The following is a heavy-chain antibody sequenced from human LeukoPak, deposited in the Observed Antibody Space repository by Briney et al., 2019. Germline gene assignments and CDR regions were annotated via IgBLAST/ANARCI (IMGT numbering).Heavy chain of an antibody. CDR1: GASISTSTYY. CDR3: ARQVSDYYYHYMDV. CDR2: IYYSGTT. V-gene: IGHV4-39*01. J-gene: IGHJ6*03. Sequence: SETLSLTCTVSGASISTSTYYWGWVRQPPGKGLEWIGNIYYSGTTYHNPSLKSRVTISEDTSRSRFSLMLSSVTAADTAIYFCARQVSDYYYHYMDVWGEGTTVIVPS.